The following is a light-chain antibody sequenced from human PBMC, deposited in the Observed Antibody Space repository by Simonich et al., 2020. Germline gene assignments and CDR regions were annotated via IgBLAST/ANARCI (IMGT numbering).Light chain of an antibody. V-gene: IGLV3-27*01. Sequence: SYELTQPSSVSVYPGQTARITCSGDVLAKKYARWFQQKPGQAPVLGIYKDSERPSGIPERFSGSSSGTTVTLTISGAQVEDEADYYCYSAADNNWVFGGGTKLTVL. CDR2: KDS. CDR3: YSAADNNWV. CDR1: VLAKKY. J-gene: IGLJ3*02.